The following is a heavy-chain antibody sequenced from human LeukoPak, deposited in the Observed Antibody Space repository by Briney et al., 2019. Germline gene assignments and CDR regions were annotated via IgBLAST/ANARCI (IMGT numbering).Heavy chain of an antibody. CDR2: ISAYNGYT. J-gene: IGHJ3*02. D-gene: IGHD5-24*01. CDR3: ARDRLMNPTPQFNDAFDI. CDR1: GYTFTSYG. Sequence: GASVKVSFKASGYTFTSYGISWVRQAPGQGLEWMGWISAYNGYTNYAQNLQGRVTMTTDTSTSTAYMELRSLRSDDSAVYYCARDRLMNPTPQFNDAFDIWGQGTMVTVSS. V-gene: IGHV1-18*01.